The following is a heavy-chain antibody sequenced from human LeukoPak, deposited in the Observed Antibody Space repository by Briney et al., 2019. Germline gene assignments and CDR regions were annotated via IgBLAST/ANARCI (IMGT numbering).Heavy chain of an antibody. CDR1: GFTFSSYE. Sequence: GGSLRLSCAASGFTFSSYEMNWVRQAPGKGLEWVSYISSSGSTTYYADSVKGRFTISRDNAKNSLYLQMNSLRAEDTAVYYCARSPPRTDVCFDYWGQGTLVTVSS. CDR3: ARSPPRTDVCFDY. D-gene: IGHD1-14*01. V-gene: IGHV3-48*03. J-gene: IGHJ4*02. CDR2: ISSSGSTT.